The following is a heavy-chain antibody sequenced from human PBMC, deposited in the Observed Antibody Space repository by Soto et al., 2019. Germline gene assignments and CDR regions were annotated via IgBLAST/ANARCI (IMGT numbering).Heavy chain of an antibody. J-gene: IGHJ3*02. CDR2: ISGSGGST. CDR1: GFTFSSYA. D-gene: IGHD3-3*01. Sequence: GGSLRLSCAASGFTFSSYAMSWVRQAPGNGLEWVSAISGSGGSTYYADSVKGRFTISRDNSKNTLYLQMNSLRAEDTAVYYCAKDRRGDFWSVYGLLRAFDIWGQGTMVTVSS. CDR3: AKDRRGDFWSVYGLLRAFDI. V-gene: IGHV3-23*01.